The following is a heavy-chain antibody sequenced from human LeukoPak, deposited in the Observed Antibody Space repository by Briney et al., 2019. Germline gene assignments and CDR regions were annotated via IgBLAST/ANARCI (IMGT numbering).Heavy chain of an antibody. J-gene: IGHJ6*03. V-gene: IGHV4-4*07. Sequence: GSLRLSCAASGFNFSIYSMNWVRQAPGKGLEWIGRIYTSGSTNYNPSLKSRVTISVDTSKNQFSLKLSSVTAADTAVYYCAREDFWRGYYSYYYYYMDVWGKGTTVTVSS. CDR3: AREDFWRGYYSYYYYYMDV. CDR1: GFNFSIYS. CDR2: IYTSGST. D-gene: IGHD3-3*01.